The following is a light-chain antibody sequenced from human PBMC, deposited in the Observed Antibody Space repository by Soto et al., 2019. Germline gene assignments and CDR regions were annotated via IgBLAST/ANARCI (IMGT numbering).Light chain of an antibody. V-gene: IGLV2-14*01. Sequence: QSALTQPASVSGSPGQSITISCTGTSSDVGGYNYVSWYQQQAGKAPKLIIHEVSNRPSGVSNRFSGSKSGNTASLTLSGLQAEDEADYDCYSDTSSRAYVFGIGTKLTVL. CDR1: SSDVGGYNY. J-gene: IGLJ1*01. CDR2: EVS. CDR3: YSDTSSRAYV.